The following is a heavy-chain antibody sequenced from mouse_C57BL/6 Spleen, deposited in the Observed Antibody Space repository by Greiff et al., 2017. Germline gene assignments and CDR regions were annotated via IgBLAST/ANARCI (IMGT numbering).Heavy chain of an antibody. J-gene: IGHJ4*01. CDR1: GFNIKDYY. CDR3: AYYYGSSLYYAMDY. CDR2: IDPEDGET. V-gene: IGHV14-2*01. Sequence: VQLKQSGAELVKPGASVKLSCTASGFNIKDYYMHWVKQRTEQGLEWIGRIDPEDGETKNAPKFQGKATITADTSSNTAYMQLSSLTSEDTAVYYCAYYYGSSLYYAMDYWGQGTSVTVSS. D-gene: IGHD1-1*01.